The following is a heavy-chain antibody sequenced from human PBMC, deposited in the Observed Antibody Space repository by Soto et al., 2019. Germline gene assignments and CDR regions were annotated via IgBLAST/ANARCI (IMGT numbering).Heavy chain of an antibody. V-gene: IGHV4-61*01. CDR2: IYYSGST. D-gene: IGHD5-18*01. CDR3: AREGYSDGGMDV. CDR1: GGSVSSGSYY. Sequence: SETLSLTCTVFGGSVSSGSYYRSWIRQPPGKGLEWIGYIYYSGSTNYNPSLKSRVTISVDTSKNQFSLKLSSVTAADTAVYYCAREGYSDGGMDVWGQGTTVTVSS. J-gene: IGHJ6*02.